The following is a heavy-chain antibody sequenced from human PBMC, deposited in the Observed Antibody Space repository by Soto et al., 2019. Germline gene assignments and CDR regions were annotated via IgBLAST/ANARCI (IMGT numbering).Heavy chain of an antibody. CDR2: IDPSDSQT. CDR1: GYRFAGYW. V-gene: IGHV5-10-1*01. CDR3: ARQIYDSDTGPNFQYYFDS. Sequence: RGESLKISCQGSGYRFAGYWITWVRQKPGKGLEWMGRIDPSDSQTYYSPSFRGHVTISGTKSITTVFLQWSSLRASDTAMYYCARQIYDSDTGPNFQYYFDSWGQGTPVTVSS. D-gene: IGHD3-22*01. J-gene: IGHJ4*02.